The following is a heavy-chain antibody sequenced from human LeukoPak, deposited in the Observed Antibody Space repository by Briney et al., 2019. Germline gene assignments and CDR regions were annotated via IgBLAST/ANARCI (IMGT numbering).Heavy chain of an antibody. J-gene: IGHJ5*02. D-gene: IGHD2-2*01. CDR1: GGSLSSSSYY. V-gene: IGHV4-39*07. CDR2: IYYSGST. CDR3: ARKESSIELGGWFDP. Sequence: SETLSLTCTVSGGSLSSSSYYWGWIRQPPGKGLEWIGTIYYSGSTYYNPSLKSRVTISVDTSKNQFSLKLNSLTAADTAVYYCARKESSIELGGWFDPWGQGILVTVSS.